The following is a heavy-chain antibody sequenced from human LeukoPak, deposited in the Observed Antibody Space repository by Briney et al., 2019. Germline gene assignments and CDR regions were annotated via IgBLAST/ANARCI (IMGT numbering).Heavy chain of an antibody. CDR3: ASHSPRYCSGGSCYPGWFDP. CDR1: GGTFSSYA. Sequence: SVKVSCKASGGTFSSYAISWVRQASGQGLEWMGGIIPIFGTANYAQKFQGRVTITADESTSTAYMELSSLRSEDTAVYYCASHSPRYCSGGSCYPGWFDPWGQGTLVTVSS. J-gene: IGHJ5*02. D-gene: IGHD2-15*01. V-gene: IGHV1-69*13. CDR2: IIPIFGTA.